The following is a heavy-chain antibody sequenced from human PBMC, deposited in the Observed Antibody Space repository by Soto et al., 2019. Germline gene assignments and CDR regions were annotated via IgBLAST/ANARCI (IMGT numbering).Heavy chain of an antibody. V-gene: IGHV3-23*01. J-gene: IGHJ3*02. Sequence: XGSLRLSCASSGFTFSSYAMSWVRQSPGKGLEWVSAISGSGGSTYYADSVKGRFTISRDNSKNTLYLQMNSLRAEDTAVYYCAKDVASDHYDSSGYYYNLGAFDIWGQGTMVTVSS. CDR1: GFTFSSYA. CDR3: AKDVASDHYDSSGYYYNLGAFDI. CDR2: ISGSGGST. D-gene: IGHD3-22*01.